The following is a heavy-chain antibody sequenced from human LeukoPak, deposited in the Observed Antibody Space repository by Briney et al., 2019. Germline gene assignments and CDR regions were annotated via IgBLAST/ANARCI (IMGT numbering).Heavy chain of an antibody. Sequence: GGSLRLSCAASGFTFSSYAMSWVRQAPGKGLEWVSYISSSGSTIYYADSVKGRFTISRDNAKNSLYLQMNSLRAEDTAVYYCAVYSNYPFYWGQGTLVTVSS. CDR1: GFTFSSYA. CDR2: ISSSGSTI. J-gene: IGHJ4*02. D-gene: IGHD4-11*01. CDR3: AVYSNYPFY. V-gene: IGHV3-48*04.